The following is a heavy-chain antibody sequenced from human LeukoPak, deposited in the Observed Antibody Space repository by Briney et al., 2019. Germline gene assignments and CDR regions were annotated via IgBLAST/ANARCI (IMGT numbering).Heavy chain of an antibody. J-gene: IGHJ4*02. V-gene: IGHV3-7*01. CDR2: IKQDGSEK. CDR1: GFTFRSFY. Sequence: GGSLRLSCAASGFTFRSFYMSWLRQGPGKGLEWVANIKQDGSEKFYVDSVRGRFTISRDNAKNSLYLQMNSLGVEDTAVYYCAGGSGWLVDSWGQGTLVTVSS. CDR3: AGGSGWLVDS. D-gene: IGHD5-24*01.